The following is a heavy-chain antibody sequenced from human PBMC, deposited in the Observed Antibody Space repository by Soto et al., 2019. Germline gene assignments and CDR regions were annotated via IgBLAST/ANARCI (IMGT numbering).Heavy chain of an antibody. D-gene: IGHD3-10*01. CDR1: GGSISHYC. CDR3: ARGPGGFGDFSLDY. CDR2: IYSGGST. J-gene: IGHJ4*02. Sequence: PSETLSLTCAVSGGSISHYCWSWIRQPAGKGLEWIGRIYSGGSTNYNPSLKSRVTMSVDTSKNQFSLNLNSVTAADAAIYFCARGPGGFGDFSLDYWGQGTLVTVSS. V-gene: IGHV4-4*07.